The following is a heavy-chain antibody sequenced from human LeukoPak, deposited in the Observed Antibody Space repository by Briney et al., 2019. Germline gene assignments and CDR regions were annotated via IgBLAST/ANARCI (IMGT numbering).Heavy chain of an antibody. CDR1: GFTFSNYE. V-gene: IGHV3-48*03. CDR3: ARDGRGVGDTAFDY. Sequence: PGWSLRLSCVASGFTFSNYEMNWVRQAPGRGLEWVSFVSHTSDFIYYADSVKGRFTISRDNAKNSLYLQMNSLRAEDTAVYYCARDGRGVGDTAFDYWGQGTLVTVSS. D-gene: IGHD1-26*01. CDR2: VSHTSDFI. J-gene: IGHJ4*02.